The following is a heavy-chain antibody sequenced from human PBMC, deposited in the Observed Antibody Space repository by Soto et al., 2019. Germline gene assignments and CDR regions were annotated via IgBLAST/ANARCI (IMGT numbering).Heavy chain of an antibody. CDR3: VRVGDVYNPQNHYFDY. D-gene: IGHD3-10*01. V-gene: IGHV3-21*01. Sequence: GGSLRLSCAASGFTFSSYSMNWVRQAPGKGLEWVSSISSSSSYIYYADSVKGRFTISRDNAKNSLYLQMNSLRAEDTVVYFCVRVGDVYNPQNHYFDYWGQGTLVTVSS. CDR2: ISSSSSYI. J-gene: IGHJ4*02. CDR1: GFTFSSYS.